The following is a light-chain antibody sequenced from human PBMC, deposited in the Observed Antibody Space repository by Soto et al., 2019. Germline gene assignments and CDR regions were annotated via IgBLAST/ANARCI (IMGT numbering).Light chain of an antibody. CDR3: SSYAGSNSLV. Sequence: QSALTQPASVSGSSGQSITISCSGTDSDIGSYNYVSWYQQHPGRAPKLIVFEVSNRPSGISDRFSGSKSGDTASLTVSGLQAEDEADYFCSSYAGSNSLVFGSGTKLTVL. CDR1: DSDIGSYNY. CDR2: EVS. J-gene: IGLJ1*01. V-gene: IGLV2-14*01.